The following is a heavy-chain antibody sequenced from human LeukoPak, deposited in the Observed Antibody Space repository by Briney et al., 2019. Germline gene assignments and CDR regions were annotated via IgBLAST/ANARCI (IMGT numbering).Heavy chain of an antibody. CDR3: ARDQGSFDY. CDR1: GFIFSSYW. J-gene: IGHJ4*02. CDR2: IHSDGIGT. Sequence: PGGSLRLSCAASGFIFSSYWMHWIRQAPGKGLVWVSRIHSDGIGTIYADSVRGRFIISRDNAKNTLYLKMNSLRAEDTAVYYCARDQGSFDYWGQGTLVTVSS. V-gene: IGHV3-74*01.